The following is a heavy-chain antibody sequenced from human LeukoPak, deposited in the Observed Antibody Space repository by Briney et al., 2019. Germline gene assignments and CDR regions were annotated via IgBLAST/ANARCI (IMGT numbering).Heavy chain of an antibody. CDR1: GGSISSGDYY. CDR2: IYYSGST. Sequence: SQTLSLTCTVSGGSISSGDYYWSWIRQPPGKGLEWIVYIYYSGSTYYNPSVKSRVTISVDTSKNQFSLKLSSVTAADTAVYYCARGFCSGGSCYPLHYYYGMDVWGKGTTVTVSS. CDR3: ARGFCSGGSCYPLHYYYGMDV. J-gene: IGHJ6*04. D-gene: IGHD2-15*01. V-gene: IGHV4-30-4*01.